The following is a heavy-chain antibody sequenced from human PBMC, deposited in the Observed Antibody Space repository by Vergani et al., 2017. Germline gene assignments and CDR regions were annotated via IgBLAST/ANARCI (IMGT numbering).Heavy chain of an antibody. V-gene: IGHV3-21*01. CDR1: GFTFIMHA. J-gene: IGHJ4*02. CDR2: ISGSSSYV. Sequence: EVQLLESGGDLVQPGWSLRLSCAASGFTFIMHAMSWVRQAPGKGLEWVASISGSSSYVFYRDSVEGRFTITRDNAKKSVYLQMNSLRAEDTAMYFCARGLWDCTHIRCSPPSYWGQGTQVTVSS. CDR3: ARGLWDCTHIRCSPPSY. D-gene: IGHD2-8*01.